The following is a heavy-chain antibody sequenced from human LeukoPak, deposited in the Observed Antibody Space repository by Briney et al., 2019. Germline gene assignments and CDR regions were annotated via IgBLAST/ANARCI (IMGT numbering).Heavy chain of an antibody. CDR1: GFTFSSYS. J-gene: IGHJ6*02. CDR3: AVYGDYPTSDYYGMDV. CDR2: ISSSSSSYI. D-gene: IGHD4-17*01. V-gene: IGHV3-21*01. Sequence: PGGSLRLSCAASGFTFSSYSMNWVRQAPGKGLEWVSSISSSSSSYIYYADSVKGRFTISRDNAKNSLYLQMNSLRAEDTAVYYCAVYGDYPTSDYYGMDVWGQGTTVTVSS.